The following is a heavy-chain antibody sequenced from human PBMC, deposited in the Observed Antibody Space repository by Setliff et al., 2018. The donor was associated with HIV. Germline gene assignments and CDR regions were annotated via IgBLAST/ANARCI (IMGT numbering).Heavy chain of an antibody. Sequence: PSETLSLTCAVSGGSSNDYYWNWIRQPPGKGLEWIGEIHHTGCSNYNPSLKRRVSMSLDTSKNQFSLKLTPVPAAATAVYYCARGGTSSNWFDPWGQGTLVTVSS. J-gene: IGHJ5*02. D-gene: IGHD2-8*01. V-gene: IGHV4-34*01. CDR3: ARGGTSSNWFDP. CDR2: IHHTGCS. CDR1: GGSSNDYY.